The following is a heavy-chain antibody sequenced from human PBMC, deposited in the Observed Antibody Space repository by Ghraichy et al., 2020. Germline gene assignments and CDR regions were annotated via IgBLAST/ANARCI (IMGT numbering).Heavy chain of an antibody. Sequence: SGPTLVKPTETLTLTCTVSGFSLSNARMGVSWIRQPPGKALEWLAHIFSNDEKSYSTSLKSRLTISKDTSKSQVVLTMTNMDPVDTATYYCARAGTGLTYYYDSSGYYLPEEDAFDIWGQGTMVTVSS. CDR1: GFSLSNARMG. J-gene: IGHJ3*02. CDR2: IFSNDEK. D-gene: IGHD3-22*01. V-gene: IGHV2-26*01. CDR3: ARAGTGLTYYYDSSGYYLPEEDAFDI.